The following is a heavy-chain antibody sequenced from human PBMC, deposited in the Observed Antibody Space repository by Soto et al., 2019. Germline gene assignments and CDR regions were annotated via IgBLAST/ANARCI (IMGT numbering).Heavy chain of an antibody. J-gene: IGHJ6*02. CDR2: IYSGGST. CDR3: ARFVRSCSATTCSTRADV. D-gene: IGHD2-2*01. CDR1: GGFVNSDTHS. V-gene: IGHV4-61*01. Sequence: QVQLQESGPGLVKPSETLSLTCTVSGGFVNSDTHSWSWIRQTPGKRLEWIGFIYSGGSTKNPSLRSRVTMSVEKYKNQFSLKLRSVIVADTAVYHCARFVRSCSATTCSTRADVWGQGITVTVSS.